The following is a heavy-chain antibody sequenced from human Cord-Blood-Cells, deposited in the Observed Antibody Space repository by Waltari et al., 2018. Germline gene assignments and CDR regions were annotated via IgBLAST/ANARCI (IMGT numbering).Heavy chain of an antibody. CDR2: IYTSGST. CDR1: GGSISSGSYY. J-gene: IGHJ2*01. CDR3: ARDITGAYWYFDL. D-gene: IGHD1-20*01. Sequence: QVQLQESGPGLVKPSQTLSLTCTVTGGSISSGSYYWSWIRQPAGKGLVWIGYIYTSGSTNYNPSLKSRVTISVDTSKNQFSLKLSSVTAADTAVYYCARDITGAYWYFDLWGRGTLVTVSS. V-gene: IGHV4-61*09.